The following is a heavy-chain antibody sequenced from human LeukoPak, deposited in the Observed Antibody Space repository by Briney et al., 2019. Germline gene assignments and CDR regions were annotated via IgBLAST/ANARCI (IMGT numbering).Heavy chain of an antibody. Sequence: ASVKVSCKASGYTFTSYGISWVRQAPGQGLEWMGWISAYNGNTNYAQKLQGRVTMTTDTSTSTAYMELRSLRSDDTAVYYCARGRGSGSYYTGLDYWGQGTLVTASS. CDR2: ISAYNGNT. CDR3: ARGRGSGSYYTGLDY. CDR1: GYTFTSYG. D-gene: IGHD1-26*01. J-gene: IGHJ4*02. V-gene: IGHV1-18*01.